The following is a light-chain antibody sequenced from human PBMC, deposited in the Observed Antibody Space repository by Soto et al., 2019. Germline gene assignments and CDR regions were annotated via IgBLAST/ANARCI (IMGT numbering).Light chain of an antibody. Sequence: QSALTQPRAVSESPGQSVTISCTGTSCDVGGYNLVSWYQQHPGKAPKLVIYDVSKWPSGVPGRFFGSKSGNTASLTISGLQAEDEADYYCCSYAGSSLWVFGGGTKLTVL. CDR1: SCDVGGYNL. V-gene: IGLV2-11*01. CDR3: CSYAGSSLWV. J-gene: IGLJ3*02. CDR2: DVS.